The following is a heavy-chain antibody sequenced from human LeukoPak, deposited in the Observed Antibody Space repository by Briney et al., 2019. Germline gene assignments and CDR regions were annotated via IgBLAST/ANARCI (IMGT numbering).Heavy chain of an antibody. V-gene: IGHV3-15*01. J-gene: IGHJ3*02. D-gene: IGHD1-26*01. CDR3: ATDPGEWEPI. CDR1: GLTFNNAW. CDR2: IKSKIDGGTS. Sequence: GGSLRLSCATFGLTFNNAWMSWFRRAPGKGLEWVGRIKSKIDGGTSDYAAPVQGRFTISRDDSKNTLYLQMNSLKIEDTAVYYCATDPGEWEPIWGQGTMVTVSA.